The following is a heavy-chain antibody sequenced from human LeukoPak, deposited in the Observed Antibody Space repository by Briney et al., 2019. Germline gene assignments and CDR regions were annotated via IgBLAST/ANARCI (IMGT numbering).Heavy chain of an antibody. CDR2: IWHDGSNK. Sequence: AGSLRLSCAASGFTFSSYGMHWVRQAPGKGLEWVALIWHDGSNKYYADSVKGRFTISRDNSKNTLYLQMNSLRAEDTAVYYCARDRGYSYGHPFDYWGQGTLVTVSS. CDR3: ARDRGYSYGHPFDY. J-gene: IGHJ4*02. CDR1: GFTFSSYG. V-gene: IGHV3-33*01. D-gene: IGHD5-18*01.